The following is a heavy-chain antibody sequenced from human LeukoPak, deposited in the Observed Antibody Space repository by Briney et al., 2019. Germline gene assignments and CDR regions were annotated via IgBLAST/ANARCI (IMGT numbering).Heavy chain of an antibody. J-gene: IGHJ4*02. CDR1: GYSISSGYH. V-gene: IGHV4-38-2*02. D-gene: IGHD2-15*01. CDR2: IYHSGST. Sequence: SETLSLTCTVSGYSISSGYHWGWIRQPPGKGLEWIGSIYHSGSTYYNPSLKSRVTISVDTSKNQFSLKLSSVTAADTAVYYCARGFYPGSGRTPPAYWGQGTLVTVSS. CDR3: ARGFYPGSGRTPPAY.